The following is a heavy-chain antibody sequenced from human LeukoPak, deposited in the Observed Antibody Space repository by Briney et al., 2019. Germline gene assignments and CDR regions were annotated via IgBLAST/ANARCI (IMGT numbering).Heavy chain of an antibody. V-gene: IGHV3-21*01. CDR1: GFTFSSYS. J-gene: IGHJ4*02. CDR2: ISSSGSYI. CDR3: ARDLSQGAATDTLGYFDL. D-gene: IGHD6-13*01. Sequence: GGSLRLSCAASGFTFSSYSMNWVRQAPGKGLEWVSYISSSGSYIFYADSVKGRFTISRDNAQNSLSLQMNSLRADDTAVYYCARDLSQGAATDTLGYFDLWGQGALVTVSS.